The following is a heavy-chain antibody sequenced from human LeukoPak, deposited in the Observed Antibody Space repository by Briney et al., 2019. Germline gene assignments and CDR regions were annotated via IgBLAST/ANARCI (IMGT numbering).Heavy chain of an antibody. V-gene: IGHV4-34*01. CDR1: GGSFSGYY. Sequence: SETLSLTCAVYGGSFSGYYWSWIRQPPGKGLEWIGEINHSGSTNYNPSLKSRVTISVDTSKNQFSLKLSSVTAADTAVYYCARYRNSSSWYNWFDPWAREPWSPSPQ. CDR3: ARYRNSSSWYNWFDP. D-gene: IGHD6-13*01. J-gene: IGHJ5*02. CDR2: INHSGST.